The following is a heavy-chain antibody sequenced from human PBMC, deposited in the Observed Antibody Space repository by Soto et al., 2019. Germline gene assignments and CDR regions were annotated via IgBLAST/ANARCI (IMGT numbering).Heavy chain of an antibody. V-gene: IGHV4-59*01. CDR3: ARGDPVKYYFDY. J-gene: IGHJ4*02. CDR1: GGSITSNY. D-gene: IGHD4-17*01. CDR2: IYYRGRT. Sequence: PSETLSLTCTVSGGSITSNYWMWLRQSPGKGLEWIGNIYYRGRTNYNPSLRSRVTISADTSKNQFSLKLSSVTAGDTAVYYCARGDPVKYYFDYWGQGTLVTVSS.